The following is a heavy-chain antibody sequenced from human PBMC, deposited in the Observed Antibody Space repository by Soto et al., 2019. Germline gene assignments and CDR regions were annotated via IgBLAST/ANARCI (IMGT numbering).Heavy chain of an antibody. Sequence: QVQLQQSGPGLVKPLGTLSLTCGVSGDSITTYKWWTWVRQTPGRGLEWIGEIYDSGNTRYNPSLRSRVTISKDTSKNQLSLKLNSVTVADTAVYYCATSVGIAPTGEDGMDVWGQGTSVTVSS. J-gene: IGHJ6*02. D-gene: IGHD2-8*02. CDR1: GDSITTYKW. CDR2: IYDSGNT. V-gene: IGHV4-4*02. CDR3: ATSVGIAPTGEDGMDV.